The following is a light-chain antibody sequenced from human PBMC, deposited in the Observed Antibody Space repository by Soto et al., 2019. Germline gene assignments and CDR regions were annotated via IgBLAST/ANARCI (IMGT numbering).Light chain of an antibody. CDR3: QHYAGGSRIN. Sequence: EIVMTQSRATLSVSPGERATLSCRAGQSVSGRLAWYQQRPGQAPRLLISGASSGATGIPDRVSGSGFGTDFTLTNSTLETEDFALYYCQHYAGGSRINFGQGTRLEI. CDR1: QSVSGR. J-gene: IGKJ5*01. CDR2: GAS. V-gene: IGKV3-20*01.